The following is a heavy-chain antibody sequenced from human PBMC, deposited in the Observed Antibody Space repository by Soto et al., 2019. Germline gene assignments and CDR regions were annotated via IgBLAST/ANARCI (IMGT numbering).Heavy chain of an antibody. CDR2: FDPEDGET. CDR1: GYTPTELS. Sequence: ASVKVSCKVSGYTPTELSMHWVRQAPGKGLEWMGGFDPEDGETICAQKFQGRVTMTEDTSTDTAYMELSSLRSEDTAVYYCATVGKWELQAFDYWGQGTLVTVSS. V-gene: IGHV1-24*01. CDR3: ATVGKWELQAFDY. D-gene: IGHD1-26*01. J-gene: IGHJ4*02.